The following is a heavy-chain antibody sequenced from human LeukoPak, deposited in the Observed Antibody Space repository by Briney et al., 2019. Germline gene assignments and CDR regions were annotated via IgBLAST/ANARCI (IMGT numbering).Heavy chain of an antibody. D-gene: IGHD3-3*01. V-gene: IGHV3-23*01. J-gene: IGHJ4*02. CDR3: AKTPSQPYDFWSGYSRGDY. Sequence: GSLRLSCAASGFTFSSYAMSWVRQAPGKGLEWVSAISGSGGSTYYADSVKGRFTISRDNSKNTLYLQMNSLRAEDTAVYYCAKTPSQPYDFWSGYSRGDYWGQGTLVTVSS. CDR2: ISGSGGST. CDR1: GFTFSSYA.